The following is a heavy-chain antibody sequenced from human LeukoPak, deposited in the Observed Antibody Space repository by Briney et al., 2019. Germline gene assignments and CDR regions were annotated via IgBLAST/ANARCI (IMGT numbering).Heavy chain of an antibody. CDR3: ARDNRRSGGSGSWAAFDI. V-gene: IGHV3-64*01. D-gene: IGHD3-10*01. J-gene: IGHJ3*02. CDR2: ITNNGDST. Sequence: AGGSLRLSCVASGFTFSTYPMHWVRQAPGKGLEYVSAITNNGDSTYHANSVKGRFTISRDNSKNTLYLQMGSLRAEDMAVYYCARDNRRSGGSGSWAAFDIWGQGQWSPSLQ. CDR1: GFTFSTYP.